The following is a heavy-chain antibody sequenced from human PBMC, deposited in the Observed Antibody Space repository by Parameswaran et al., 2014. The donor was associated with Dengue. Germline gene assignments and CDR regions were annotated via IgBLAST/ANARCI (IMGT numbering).Heavy chain of an antibody. J-gene: IGHJ4*02. CDR3: ASLYYDFWSGYYREDY. CDR2: ISSSGSTI. D-gene: IGHD3-3*01. V-gene: IGHV3-48*03. Sequence: VRQMPGKGLEWVSYISSSGSTIYHADSVKGRFTISRDNAKNSLYLQMNSLRAEDTAVYYCASLYYDFWSGYYREDYWGQGTLVTVSS.